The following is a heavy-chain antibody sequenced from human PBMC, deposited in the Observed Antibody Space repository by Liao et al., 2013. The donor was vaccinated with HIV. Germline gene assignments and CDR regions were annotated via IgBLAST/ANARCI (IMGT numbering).Heavy chain of an antibody. J-gene: IGHJ3*02. CDR3: VRDGRRSGWYEGAFDI. D-gene: IGHD6-19*01. V-gene: IGHV4-61*02. CDR2: MYTSGST. Sequence: QVQLQESGPGLVKPSQTLSLTCAVSGGSISSGDSYWTWIRQPAGKALEWLGHMYTSGSTYYNPSLKSRVTISVDTSKNQFSLKLSSVTAADTALYYCVRDGRRSGWYEGAFDIWGQGTMVSVSS. CDR1: GGSISSGDSY.